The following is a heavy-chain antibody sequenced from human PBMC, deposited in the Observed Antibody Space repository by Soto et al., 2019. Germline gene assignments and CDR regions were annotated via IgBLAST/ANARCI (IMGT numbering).Heavy chain of an antibody. CDR3: ARVGYCSSTPCWPIGYFEY. CDR1: GGSINSGAYY. CDR2: IYYSGNT. V-gene: IGHV4-31*02. D-gene: IGHD2-2*01. Sequence: SETLSLTCTVSGGSINSGAYYWSWIRQHPGKGLEWIGYIYYSGNTYYNPSLKSRVNISGDTSKNQFSLKLSSVTAADTAVYYCARVGYCSSTPCWPIGYFEYWGQGTLVTVSS. J-gene: IGHJ4*02.